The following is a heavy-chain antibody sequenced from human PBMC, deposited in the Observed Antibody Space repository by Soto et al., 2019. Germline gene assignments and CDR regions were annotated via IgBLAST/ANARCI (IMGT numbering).Heavy chain of an antibody. D-gene: IGHD1-1*01. CDR2: ISAYNDNT. CDR1: GYAFTSFG. CDR3: VRENWNYDYYYGMDV. V-gene: IGHV1-18*04. Sequence: VASVKVSCKASGYAFTSFGITWVRHAPGQGLEWMGWISAYNDNTNYAQRFQDRVTMTTDTSTSTAYMELRSLRSEDTAVYYCVRENWNYDYYYGMDVWGQGTTVTVSS. J-gene: IGHJ6*02.